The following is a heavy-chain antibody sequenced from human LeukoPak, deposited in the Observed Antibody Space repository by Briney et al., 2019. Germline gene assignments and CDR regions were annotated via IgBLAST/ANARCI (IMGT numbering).Heavy chain of an antibody. CDR1: GFTFSSYA. Sequence: GGSLRLSCAASGFTFSSYAMSWVRQAPGKGLEWVSGISGSGSSTYYADSVKGRFTISRGNSKNTLYLQMNRLRAEDTAVYYCAKDTSYYCSGGSCYSVYFQHWGQGTLVTVSS. CDR3: AKDTSYYCSGGSCYSVYFQH. J-gene: IGHJ1*01. CDR2: ISGSGSST. V-gene: IGHV3-23*01. D-gene: IGHD2-15*01.